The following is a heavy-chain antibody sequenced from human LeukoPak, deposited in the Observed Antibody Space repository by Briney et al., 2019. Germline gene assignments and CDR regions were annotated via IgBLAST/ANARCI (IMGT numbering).Heavy chain of an antibody. J-gene: IGHJ3*02. V-gene: IGHV4-30-4*08. CDR2: IYYSGST. D-gene: IGHD6-6*01. CDR1: GGSISSGDYY. CDR3: ARGGAIVPGAFEI. Sequence: SQTLSLTCTVSGGSISSGDYYWSWIRQPPGKGLEWIGYIYYSGSTYYNPSLKSRVTISVDTSKNQFSLKLSSVTAADKAVYYCARGGAIVPGAFEIWGQGTMVTVSS.